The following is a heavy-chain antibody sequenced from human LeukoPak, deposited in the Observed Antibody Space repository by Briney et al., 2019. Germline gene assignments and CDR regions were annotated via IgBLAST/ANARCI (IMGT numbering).Heavy chain of an antibody. D-gene: IGHD3-10*01. J-gene: IGHJ6*03. CDR1: GYTFTSYD. CDR3: ARAYGSGYYYYYMDV. Sequence: ASVKVSCKASGYTFTSYDINWVRQATGQGLEWMGWVNPNSGNTGYAQKFQGRVTMTRNTSISTAYMELSSLRSEDTAVYYCARAYGSGYYYYYMDVWGKGTTVTISS. CDR2: VNPNSGNT. V-gene: IGHV1-8*01.